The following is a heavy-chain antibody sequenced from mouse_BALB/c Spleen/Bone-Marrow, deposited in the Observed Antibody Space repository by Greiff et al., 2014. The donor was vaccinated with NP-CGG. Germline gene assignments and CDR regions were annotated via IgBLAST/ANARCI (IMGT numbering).Heavy chain of an antibody. V-gene: IGHV14-3*02. D-gene: IGHD2-1*01. Sequence: VQLQQSGAELVKPGASVKLSCTASGFNIKETYMHWVKQRPEQGLEWIGRIYPANGDTKYDPKFQGKATITADTSSNTAYLQLSSLTSEGTAVYYCARYGNGLMDYWGQGTSVTVSS. CDR1: GFNIKETY. J-gene: IGHJ4*01. CDR2: IYPANGDT. CDR3: ARYGNGLMDY.